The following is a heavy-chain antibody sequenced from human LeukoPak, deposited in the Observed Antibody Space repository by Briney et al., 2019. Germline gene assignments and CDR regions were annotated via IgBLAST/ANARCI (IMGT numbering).Heavy chain of an antibody. D-gene: IGHD3-9*01. CDR2: IYAGGRS. J-gene: IGHJ6*02. V-gene: IGHV4-61*02. CDR1: NVSISSGSQY. Sequence: SETLSLTCIVSNVSISSGSQYWNWIRQPAGKGLEWIGRIYAGGRSNYNPPLRSRVTISVDTSKNQFSLRLSSVTATDTGVYYCARASHRSHDTIYGMDVWGQGTTVIVSS. CDR3: ARASHRSHDTIYGMDV.